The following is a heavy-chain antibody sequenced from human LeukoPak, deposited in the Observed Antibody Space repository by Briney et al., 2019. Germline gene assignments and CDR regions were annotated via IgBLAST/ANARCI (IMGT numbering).Heavy chain of an antibody. J-gene: IGHJ4*02. CDR1: GGSISSYY. Sequence: RTSETLSLTCTVSGGSISSYYWSWIRQPPGKGLEWIGYIQDSETTNYNPSLKRRVTISVGTSKNQFSLKLSSVTAADTAVYYCARDRALGSGKYYFDYWGQGTLVTVSS. CDR2: IQDSETT. CDR3: ARDRALGSGKYYFDY. D-gene: IGHD3-16*01. V-gene: IGHV4-59*01.